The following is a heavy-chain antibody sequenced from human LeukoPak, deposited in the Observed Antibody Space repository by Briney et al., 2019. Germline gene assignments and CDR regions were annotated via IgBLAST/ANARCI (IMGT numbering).Heavy chain of an antibody. Sequence: ASVKVSCKASGGTFSSYAISWVRQAPGQGLEWMGRIIPIFGTANYAQKFQGRVTITTDESTSTAYMELSSLRSEDTAVYYCATTKSMARGVRPDYWGQGTLVTVSS. V-gene: IGHV1-69*05. CDR2: IIPIFGTA. CDR1: GGTFSSYA. D-gene: IGHD3-10*01. J-gene: IGHJ4*02. CDR3: ATTKSMARGVRPDY.